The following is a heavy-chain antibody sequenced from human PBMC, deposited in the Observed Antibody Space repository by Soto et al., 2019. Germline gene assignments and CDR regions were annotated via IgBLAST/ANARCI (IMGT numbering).Heavy chain of an antibody. CDR3: ARSRGAGRYVLLDL. D-gene: IGHD2-15*01. V-gene: IGHV5-51*01. CDR1: ENTFSSYW. Sequence: GESLQISCKGSENTFSSYWIAWVRQLPGKGLECMGIIYPDDSDTRYSPSFQGQVTISADKSITTAYLEWSSLKASDTAMYYWARSRGAGRYVLLDLWGQGTQVTVA. J-gene: IGHJ1*01. CDR2: IYPDDSDT.